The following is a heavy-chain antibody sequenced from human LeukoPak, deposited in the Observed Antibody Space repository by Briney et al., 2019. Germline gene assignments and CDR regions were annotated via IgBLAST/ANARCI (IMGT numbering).Heavy chain of an antibody. V-gene: IGHV5-51*01. Sequence: GESLRISCKCSGFDFTAYGIAWVRQMPGKGLEWMGNIYPGGSNGRYSPSFQGQVTMSADKSITTVYLQWSSLKASDTAMYYCARHFPSGWFGFWGQGSLVNVSS. CDR2: IYPGGSNG. D-gene: IGHD6-25*01. J-gene: IGHJ4*02. CDR1: GFDFTAYG. CDR3: ARHFPSGWFGF.